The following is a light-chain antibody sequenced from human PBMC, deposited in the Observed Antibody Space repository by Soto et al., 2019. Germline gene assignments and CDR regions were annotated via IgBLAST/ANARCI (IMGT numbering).Light chain of an antibody. CDR3: ATWDDSLSAWV. Sequence: QSVLTQPPSASGTPGQRVTISCSGSSSNIGTNYVYWYQQVPGTAPKLLIYINNQRPSGVPDRFSGSKSGTSASLAISGLRSEDETDYYCATWDDSLSAWVFGGGTKLTVL. CDR2: INN. CDR1: SSNIGTNY. V-gene: IGLV1-47*01. J-gene: IGLJ3*02.